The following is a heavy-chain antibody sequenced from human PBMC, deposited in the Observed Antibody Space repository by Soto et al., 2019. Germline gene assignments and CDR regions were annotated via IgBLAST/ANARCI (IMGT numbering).Heavy chain of an antibody. V-gene: IGHV3-30*18. J-gene: IGHJ4*02. CDR3: AKDKVPVVVTAPFDY. D-gene: IGHD2-21*02. CDR2: ISYDGSNK. CDR1: GFTFSSYG. Sequence: QVQLVESGGGVVQPGRSLRLSCAASGFTFSSYGMHWVRQAPGKGLEWVAVISYDGSNKYYADSVKGRFTVSRDKSKNTLYLQGNRLRAEDTAVYYCAKDKVPVVVTAPFDYWGQGTLVTVSS.